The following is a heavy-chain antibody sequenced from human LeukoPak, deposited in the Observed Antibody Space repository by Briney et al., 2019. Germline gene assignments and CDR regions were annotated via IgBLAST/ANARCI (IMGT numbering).Heavy chain of an antibody. J-gene: IGHJ4*02. CDR3: ARASYSYDINGWVPFDY. CDR1: GDSISSGGYS. V-gene: IGHV4-61*02. D-gene: IGHD3-22*01. CDR2: IYTSGST. Sequence: PSETLSLTCVVSGDSISSGGYSWSWIRQPAGKGLEWIGRIYTSGSTNCNPSLKSRVTISGDTSKNQFSLRLSSVTAADTAVYYCARASYSYDINGWVPFDYWGQGTLVTVSS.